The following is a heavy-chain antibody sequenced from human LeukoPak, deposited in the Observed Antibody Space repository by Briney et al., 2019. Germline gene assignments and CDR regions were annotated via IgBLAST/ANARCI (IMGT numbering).Heavy chain of an antibody. CDR1: GYTLTELS. D-gene: IGHD3-16*01. Sequence: GASVKVSCKVSGYTLTELSMHWVRQAPGKGLEWMGGFDPEDGETIYAQKFQGRVTMTEDTSTDTAYMELSSLRSEDTAVYYCATVSNDYVWGTLYVYWGQGTLVTVSS. CDR2: FDPEDGET. CDR3: ATVSNDYVWGTLYVY. V-gene: IGHV1-24*01. J-gene: IGHJ4*02.